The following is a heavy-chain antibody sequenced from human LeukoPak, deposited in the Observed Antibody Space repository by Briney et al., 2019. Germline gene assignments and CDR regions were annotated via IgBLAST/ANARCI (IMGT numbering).Heavy chain of an antibody. V-gene: IGHV1-69*05. J-gene: IGHJ3*02. CDR2: IIPIFGTA. CDR3: ARGPDYYDSSGYLKGSDAFDI. CDR1: GGTFSSYA. D-gene: IGHD3-22*01. Sequence: SVKVSCKASGGTFSSYAISWVRQAPGQGLEWMGGIIPIFGTANYAQKFQGRVTITTDESTSTAYMELSGLRSEDTAVYYCARGPDYYDSSGYLKGSDAFDIWGQGTMVTVSS.